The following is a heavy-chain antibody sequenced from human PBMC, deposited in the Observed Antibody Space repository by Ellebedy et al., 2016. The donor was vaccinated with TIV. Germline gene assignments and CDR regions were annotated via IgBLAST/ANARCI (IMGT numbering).Heavy chain of an antibody. Sequence: MPSETLSLTCTVSGASIRSNYWSWIRQSPAKGLEWIGYIYYGGSTSYNPSLTSRITISIDTSKSQFSLRLTSATAADTAVYYCARRRDAYNYYFDSWGQGTLVTVSS. CDR3: ARRRDAYNYYFDS. D-gene: IGHD5-24*01. J-gene: IGHJ4*02. CDR2: IYYGGST. V-gene: IGHV4-59*08. CDR1: GASIRSNY.